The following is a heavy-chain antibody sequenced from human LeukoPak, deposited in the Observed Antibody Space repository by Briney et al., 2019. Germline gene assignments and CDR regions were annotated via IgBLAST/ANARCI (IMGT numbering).Heavy chain of an antibody. V-gene: IGHV3-48*01. J-gene: IGHJ5*02. CDR2: ISSSSSTI. CDR3: ARVSQKGMTTVTTLVDP. CDR1: GFTFSSYS. D-gene: IGHD4-11*01. Sequence: PGGSLRLSCAASGFTFSSYSMNWVRQAPGKGLEWVSYISSSSSTIYYADSVKGRFTISRDNAKNSLYLQMNSLRAEDTAVYYCARVSQKGMTTVTTLVDPWGRGTLVTVPS.